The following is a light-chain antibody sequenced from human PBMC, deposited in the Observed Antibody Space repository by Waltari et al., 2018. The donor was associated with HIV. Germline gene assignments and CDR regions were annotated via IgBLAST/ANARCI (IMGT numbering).Light chain of an antibody. CDR3: KSYDSSLSGVI. V-gene: IGLV1-40*01. J-gene: IGLJ2*01. CDR1: TSNIVAGHD. CDR2: GNT. Sequence: QSVLTQPPSVSEAPGQRVPISCPGNTSNIVAGHDAHRYKQVPGTAPKLLIYGNTNRPSGVPDRFSGSTSGTSASLAITGLQAADEADFYCKSYDSSLSGVIFGGGTKLTVL.